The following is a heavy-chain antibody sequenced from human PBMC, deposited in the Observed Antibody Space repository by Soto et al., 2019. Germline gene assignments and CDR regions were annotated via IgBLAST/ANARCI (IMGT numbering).Heavy chain of an antibody. CDR2: IYYSGST. CDR1: GGSISSSSYY. V-gene: IGHV4-39*01. CDR3: ARHCKGLGCTDYQYYLDV. Sequence: PSETLSLTCTVSGGSISSSSYYWGWIRQPPGKGLEWIGSIYYSGSTYYNPSLKSRVTISVDTSKNQFSLKLSSVTAADTAVYYCARHCKGLGCTDYQYYLDVWGKGTSDTGSS. J-gene: IGHJ6*03. D-gene: IGHD3-16*01.